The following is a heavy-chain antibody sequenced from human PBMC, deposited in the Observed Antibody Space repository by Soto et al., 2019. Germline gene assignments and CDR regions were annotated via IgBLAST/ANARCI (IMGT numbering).Heavy chain of an antibody. D-gene: IGHD2-8*02. CDR2: ISYDGNNK. V-gene: IGHV3-30*04. Sequence: GVSLRLSCAASGFTFSNYAIHWVRQAPGKGLEWVAIISYDGNNKYNADSVKGRFTISRDNSKNTLYLQMNSLRAEDTAVYYCARDRVCTXATCGEFDYYYYYGMDVWGQGTTVTVSS. CDR1: GFTFSNYA. J-gene: IGHJ6*02. CDR3: ARDRVCTXATCGEFDYYYYYGMDV.